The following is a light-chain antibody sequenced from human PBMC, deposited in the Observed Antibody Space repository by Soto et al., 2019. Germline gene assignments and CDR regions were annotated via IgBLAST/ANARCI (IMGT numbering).Light chain of an antibody. J-gene: IGLJ3*02. CDR1: NSNLGAGYD. Sequence: QSVLTQPPSVSGAPGQRVTISCTGNNSNLGAGYDVHWYQQLPGAAPKLVIFGNRNRPSGVPERFSGSKSGTSASLAITGLQAEDEADDYCQAYDDSLPALGFGGGTKLTVL. CDR2: GNR. CDR3: QAYDDSLPALG. V-gene: IGLV1-40*01.